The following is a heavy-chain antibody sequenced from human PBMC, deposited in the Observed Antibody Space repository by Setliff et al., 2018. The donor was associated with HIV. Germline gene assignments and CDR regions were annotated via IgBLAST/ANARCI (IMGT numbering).Heavy chain of an antibody. D-gene: IGHD5-12*01. J-gene: IGHJ4*02. CDR2: ITSSNNYM. CDR3: AKDPRAAVATICDY. V-gene: IGHV3-11*05. Sequence: GGSLRLSCAASGFIFSDYYMSWIRQAPGKGLEWVSYITSSNNYMKYADSVKGRFTISRDNAKNSLYLQMNSLRAEDTAVYYCAKDPRAAVATICDYWGQGTLVTVSS. CDR1: GFIFSDYY.